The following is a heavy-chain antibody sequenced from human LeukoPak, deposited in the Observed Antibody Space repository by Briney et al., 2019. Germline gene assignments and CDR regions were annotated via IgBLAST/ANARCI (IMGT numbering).Heavy chain of an antibody. J-gene: IGHJ4*02. D-gene: IGHD6-13*01. Sequence: SETLSLTCTVSGGSINNYYWNWIRQPPGKGLEWIGYIYHSGSTDYNPSLKSRVTISVDTSKNQFSLKLSPVTAADTAVYYCARHSSWYGETDYWGQGTLVTVSS. CDR2: IYHSGST. CDR1: GGSINNYY. V-gene: IGHV4-59*08. CDR3: ARHSSWYGETDY.